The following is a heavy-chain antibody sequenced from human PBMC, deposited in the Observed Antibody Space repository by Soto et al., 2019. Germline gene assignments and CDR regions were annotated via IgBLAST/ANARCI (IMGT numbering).Heavy chain of an antibody. CDR2: ISWNRGSI. Sequence: EVQLVESGGGLVQPGRSLRLSCAASGFTFDDYAMHWVRQAPGKGLEWVSGISWNRGSIGYADSVKGRFTISRDNAKNSLYLQMNSLRAEDTALYYCAKDYATVTMWYFDYWVQGTLVTVSS. D-gene: IGHD4-4*01. CDR1: GFTFDDYA. V-gene: IGHV3-9*01. CDR3: AKDYATVTMWYFDY. J-gene: IGHJ4*02.